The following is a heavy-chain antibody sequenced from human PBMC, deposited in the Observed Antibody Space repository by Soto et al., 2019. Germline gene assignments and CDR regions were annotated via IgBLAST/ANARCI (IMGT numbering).Heavy chain of an antibody. CDR3: AGATYSLGGMDV. CDR1: GFTVSSNY. V-gene: IGHV3-53*01. D-gene: IGHD2-21*01. Sequence: EVQLVESGGGLIQPGGSLRLSCAASGFTVSSNYMRWVRQAPGKGLEWVSVIYSGGSTYYADSVKSRFTISRDNSKNTLYLQMNSLRAEATAVYYCAGATYSLGGMDVWGQGTTVTVSS. J-gene: IGHJ6*02. CDR2: IYSGGST.